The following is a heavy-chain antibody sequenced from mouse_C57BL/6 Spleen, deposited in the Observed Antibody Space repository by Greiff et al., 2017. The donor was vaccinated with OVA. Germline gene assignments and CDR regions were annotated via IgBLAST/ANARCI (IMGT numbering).Heavy chain of an antibody. CDR1: GFTFSNYW. CDR3: TEGDYAMDY. Sequence: EVMLVESGGGLVQPGGSMKLSCVASGFTFSNYWMNWVRQSPEKGLEWVAQIRLKSDNYATHYAESVKGRFTISRDDSKSSVYLQMNNLRAEDTGIYYCTEGDYAMDYWGQGTSVTVSS. CDR2: IRLKSDNYAT. V-gene: IGHV6-3*01. J-gene: IGHJ4*01.